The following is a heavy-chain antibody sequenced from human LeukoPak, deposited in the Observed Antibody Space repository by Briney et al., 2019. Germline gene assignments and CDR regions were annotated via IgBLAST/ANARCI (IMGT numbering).Heavy chain of an antibody. Sequence: PSETLFLTCTVSGGSISSYYWSWLRQPPGKGLEWIGYIYTSGSTNYNPSLKSRVTISVDTSKNQFSLKLSSVTAADTAVYYCAKGVQLELAFDIWGQGTMVTVSS. CDR1: GGSISSYY. CDR3: AKGVQLELAFDI. V-gene: IGHV4-4*09. CDR2: IYTSGST. J-gene: IGHJ3*02. D-gene: IGHD1-1*01.